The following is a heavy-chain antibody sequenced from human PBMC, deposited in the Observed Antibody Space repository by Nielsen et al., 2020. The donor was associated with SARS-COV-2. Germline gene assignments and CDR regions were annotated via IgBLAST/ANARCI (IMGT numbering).Heavy chain of an antibody. CDR2: IRSKAYGGTT. Sequence: GESLKISCTASGFTFGDYAMSWFRQAPGKGLEWVGFIRSKAYGGTTEYAASVKGRFTISRDDSKSIAYLQMNSLKTEDTAVYYCTRDDFWSGYYRAWGQGTLVTVSS. CDR1: GFTFGDYA. CDR3: TRDDFWSGYYRA. V-gene: IGHV3-49*03. J-gene: IGHJ5*02. D-gene: IGHD3-3*01.